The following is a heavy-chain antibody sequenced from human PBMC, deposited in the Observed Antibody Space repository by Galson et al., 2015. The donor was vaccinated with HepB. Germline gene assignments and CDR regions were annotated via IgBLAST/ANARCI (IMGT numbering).Heavy chain of an antibody. CDR1: GYPFTSYG. Sequence: SVPFSCPASGYPFTSYGISWVRQAPGQGLEWMGWIRAYNGNPHSAQKLQGRVPLPTSPSPSTAYMALRSLRSADTAVDYGARAAVAGTRANDSWGQGTLVTGSS. V-gene: IGHV1-18*01. J-gene: IGHJ4*02. CDR3: ARAAVAGTRANDS. D-gene: IGHD6-19*01. CDR2: IRAYNGNP.